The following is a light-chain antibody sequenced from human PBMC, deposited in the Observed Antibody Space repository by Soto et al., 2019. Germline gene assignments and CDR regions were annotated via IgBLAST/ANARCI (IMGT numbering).Light chain of an antibody. CDR2: SNN. V-gene: IGLV1-47*02. CDR1: SSNIGGTNY. CDR3: ASWDDRLGAVI. J-gene: IGLJ2*01. Sequence: QSVLTQPPSASGTTGQRVFISYSGSSSNIGGTNYAYWYQQLPGAAPKLLMHSNNLRPSGVPERISGSKSGTSASLAISGLRSEDEAVYYCASWDDRLGAVIFGGGTKVTVL.